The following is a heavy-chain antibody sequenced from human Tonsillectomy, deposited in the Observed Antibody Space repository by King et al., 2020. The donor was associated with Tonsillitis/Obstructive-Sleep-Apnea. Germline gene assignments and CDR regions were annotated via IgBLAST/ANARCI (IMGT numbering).Heavy chain of an antibody. CDR3: ARDQDYGSGSYFHYYYYMDV. D-gene: IGHD3-10*01. J-gene: IGHJ6*03. CDR2: IYSGGST. CDR1: GFTGSSNY. Sequence: VQLVESGGGLIQPGGSLRLSCAASGFTGSSNYMSWVRQAPGKGLEWGSVIYSGGSTYYADSVKGRVTISRDNSQHTRYLQMNSLRAEDTAVYYCARDQDYGSGSYFHYYYYMDVWGKGTTVTVSS. V-gene: IGHV3-53*01.